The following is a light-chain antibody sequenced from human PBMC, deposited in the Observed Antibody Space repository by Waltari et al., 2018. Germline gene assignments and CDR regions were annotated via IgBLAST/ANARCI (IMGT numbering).Light chain of an antibody. CDR1: QSLLHSNGFNY. CDR3: MQGLVTPFT. CDR2: LGS. J-gene: IGKJ3*01. V-gene: IGKV2-28*01. Sequence: DIVMTQSPLSLPVTPGEPASISCRSSQSLLHSNGFNYLDWYLQRPGQSPQLLIYLGSNRASGVPDRFSGSGSGTDFQLKISRVEAEDVGIYYCMQGLVTPFTFGPGTKLGIK.